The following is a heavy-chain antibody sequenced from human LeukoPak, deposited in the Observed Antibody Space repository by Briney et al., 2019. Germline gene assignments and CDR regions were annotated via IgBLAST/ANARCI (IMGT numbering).Heavy chain of an antibody. CDR3: ARGAYGSMTNCYSSVGNWLDP. Sequence: GSPVKLCCRAAGGTFSGYTISRMREAPGQGLEWMGRIIPILGTANYAQKFPGRVTLTADKYTRTAYMELSSLRSEDTSDYYCARGAYGSMTNCYSSVGNWLDPWGQGTLVTVSS. CDR1: GGTFSGYT. V-gene: IGHV1-69*08. J-gene: IGHJ5*02. D-gene: IGHD2-2*01. CDR2: IIPILGTA.